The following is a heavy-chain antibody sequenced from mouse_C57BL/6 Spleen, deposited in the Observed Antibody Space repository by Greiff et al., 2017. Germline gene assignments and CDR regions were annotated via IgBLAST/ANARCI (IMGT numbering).Heavy chain of an antibody. CDR2: IRLKSDNYAT. V-gene: IGHV6-3*01. Sequence: EVKLVESGGGLVQPGGSMKLSCVASGFTFSNYWMNWVRQSPEKGLEWVAQIRLKSDNYATHYAESVKGRFTISRDDSKSSVYLQMNNLRAEDTGIYYCTAGTIWYFDVWGTGTTVTVSS. D-gene: IGHD4-1*01. J-gene: IGHJ1*03. CDR3: TAGTIWYFDV. CDR1: GFTFSNYW.